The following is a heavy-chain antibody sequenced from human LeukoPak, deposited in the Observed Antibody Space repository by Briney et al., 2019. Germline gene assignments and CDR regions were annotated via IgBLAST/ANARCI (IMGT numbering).Heavy chain of an antibody. CDR3: ARVAHKAGTRP. CDR2: INHSGST. CDR1: GGSFSGYY. D-gene: IGHD6-19*01. V-gene: IGHV4-34*01. J-gene: IGHJ5*02. Sequence: SETLSLTCAVYGGSFSGYYWSWIRQPPGKGLEWIGEINHSGSTNYNPSLKSRVTISVDTSKNQFSLKLSSVAAADTAVYYCARVAHKAGTRPWGQGTLVTVSS.